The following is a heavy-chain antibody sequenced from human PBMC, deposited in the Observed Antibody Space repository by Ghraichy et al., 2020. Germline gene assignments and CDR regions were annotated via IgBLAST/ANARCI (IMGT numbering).Heavy chain of an antibody. V-gene: IGHV4-31*03. J-gene: IGHJ6*02. D-gene: IGHD2-8*01. CDR2: IYYSGST. CDR1: GGSISSDDYY. CDR3: ARDRKRTHVGWRGNGWDV. Sequence: SETLSLTCTVSGGSISSDDYYWSWIRQYPGKGLEWIGYIYYSGSTYYNPSLKSRVTISVDMSKNQFSLKLSSVTAADTAVYYCARDRKRTHVGWRGNGWDVWGQGTTVTVSS.